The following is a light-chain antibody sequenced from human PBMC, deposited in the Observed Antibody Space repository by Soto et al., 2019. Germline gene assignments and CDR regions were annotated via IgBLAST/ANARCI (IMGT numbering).Light chain of an antibody. CDR1: NSDVGAYNY. CDR2: DVT. J-gene: IGLJ3*02. V-gene: IGLV2-11*01. CDR3: FSYAGSHIGV. Sequence: QSVLTQPRSVSGSPGQSVTISCTGTNSDVGAYNYVSWHQHHPGEAPKLIIYDVTKRPSGVPDRFSGAKSGNTASLTISGLQAEDEADYYCFSYAGSHIGVFGGGTKLTVL.